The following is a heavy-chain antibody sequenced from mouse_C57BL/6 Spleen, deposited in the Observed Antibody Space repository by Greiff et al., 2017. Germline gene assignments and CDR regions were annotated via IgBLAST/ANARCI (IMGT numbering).Heavy chain of an antibody. D-gene: IGHD1-1*01. CDR1: GFSLTSYG. V-gene: IGHV2-5*01. CDR2: IWRGGST. J-gene: IGHJ4*01. CDR3: AKAHDGSSLDYAMDY. Sequence: QVQLKESGPGLVQPSQSLSITCTVSGFSLTSYGVHWVRQSPGKGLEWLGVIWRGGSTDYNAAFMSRLSITKDNSKSQVFFKMNSLQADDTAIYYCAKAHDGSSLDYAMDYWGQGTSVTVSS.